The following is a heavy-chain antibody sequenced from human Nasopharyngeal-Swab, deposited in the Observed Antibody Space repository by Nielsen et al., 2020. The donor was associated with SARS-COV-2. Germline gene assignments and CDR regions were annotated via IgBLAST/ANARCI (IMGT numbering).Heavy chain of an antibody. Sequence: WVRQAPGQRIEWMGWINAGNGNTKYSQKFQGRVTITRDTAASTAYMELRSLRSEDTAVYYCASGGAGGVIVTYYFDYWGQGTLVTVSS. V-gene: IGHV1-3*01. D-gene: IGHD3-16*02. CDR3: ASGGAGGVIVTYYFDY. J-gene: IGHJ4*02. CDR2: INAGNGNT.